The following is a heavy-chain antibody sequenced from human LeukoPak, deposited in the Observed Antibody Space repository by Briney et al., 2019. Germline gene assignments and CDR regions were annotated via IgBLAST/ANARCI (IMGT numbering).Heavy chain of an antibody. V-gene: IGHV3-48*03. Sequence: GGSLRLSCAASGFTFSSYEMNWVRQAPGKGLEWVSYIISSGSTTYYADSVKGRFTISRDNAKNSLYLQMNSLRAEDTAVYYCARAPFDYDILTGYLYYYGMDVWGQGTTVTVSS. J-gene: IGHJ6*02. D-gene: IGHD3-9*01. CDR2: IISSGSTT. CDR1: GFTFSSYE. CDR3: ARAPFDYDILTGYLYYYGMDV.